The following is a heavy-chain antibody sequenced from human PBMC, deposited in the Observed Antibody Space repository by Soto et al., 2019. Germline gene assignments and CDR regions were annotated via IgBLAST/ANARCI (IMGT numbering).Heavy chain of an antibody. Sequence: SETLSLTCTVSGGSISSYYWSWIRQPPGKGLEWIGSIYYSGSTYYNPSLKSRVTISVDTSKNQFSLKLSSVTAADTAVYYCARLGLTIFGVVTAWFDPWGQGTLVTVSS. CDR2: IYYSGST. J-gene: IGHJ5*02. D-gene: IGHD3-3*01. CDR3: ARLGLTIFGVVTAWFDP. V-gene: IGHV4-39*01. CDR1: GGSISSYY.